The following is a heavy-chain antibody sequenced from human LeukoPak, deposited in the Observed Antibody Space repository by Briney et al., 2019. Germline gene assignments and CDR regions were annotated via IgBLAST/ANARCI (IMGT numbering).Heavy chain of an antibody. J-gene: IGHJ4*02. CDR3: ARSYYDILTGYRSYYFDY. V-gene: IGHV3-66*01. CDR1: GFTVSSNY. D-gene: IGHD3-9*01. CDR2: IYSGGST. Sequence: GGSLRLSCAASGFTVSSNYMSWVRQAPGKGLEWGSVIYSGGSTYYADSVKGRFTISRDNSKNTLYLQMNSLRAEDTAVYYCARSYYDILTGYRSYYFDYWGQGTLVTVSS.